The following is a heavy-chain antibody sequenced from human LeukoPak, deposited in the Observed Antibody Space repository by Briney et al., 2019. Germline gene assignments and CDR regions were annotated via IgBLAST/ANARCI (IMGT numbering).Heavy chain of an antibody. CDR2: ISGYNGNT. Sequence: ASVKVSCKASGYTFTSYGISWVRQAPGQGLEWMGWISGYNGNTNYAQKVQGRVNMTTDTFTSTAYMELRSLRSDDTAVYYCARAPRGYSYGYLDFWGQGSLVTVSS. D-gene: IGHD5-18*01. V-gene: IGHV1-18*04. J-gene: IGHJ4*02. CDR3: ARAPRGYSYGYLDF. CDR1: GYTFTSYG.